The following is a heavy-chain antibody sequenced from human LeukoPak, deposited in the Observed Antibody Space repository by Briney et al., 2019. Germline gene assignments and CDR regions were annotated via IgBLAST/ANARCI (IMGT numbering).Heavy chain of an antibody. CDR2: ISYDGSNK. CDR1: GFTFSSYA. V-gene: IGHV3-30-3*01. Sequence: GGSLRLSCAASGFTFSSYAMHWVRQAPGKGLEWVAVISYDGSNKYYADSVKGRFTISRDNSKNTLYLQMNSLRAEDTAVYYCARHYPNHYGDAFDYWGQGTLVTVSS. J-gene: IGHJ4*02. D-gene: IGHD4-17*01. CDR3: ARHYPNHYGDAFDY.